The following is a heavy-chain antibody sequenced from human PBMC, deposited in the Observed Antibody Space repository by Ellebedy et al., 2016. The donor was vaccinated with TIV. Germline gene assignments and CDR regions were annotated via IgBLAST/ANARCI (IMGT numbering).Heavy chain of an antibody. CDR2: VNHSGFT. D-gene: IGHD3-22*01. CDR1: GGSFSGYY. V-gene: IGHV4-34*01. Sequence: MPGGSLRLSCAVYGGSFSGYYWTRIRQPPGKGLEWIGEVNHSGFTNYHPSLKSRVTASVDTSKDQFSLKLSSVTAADTAAYYCARAVRSSGYYRIDYWGQGTLVTVSS. J-gene: IGHJ4*02. CDR3: ARAVRSSGYYRIDY.